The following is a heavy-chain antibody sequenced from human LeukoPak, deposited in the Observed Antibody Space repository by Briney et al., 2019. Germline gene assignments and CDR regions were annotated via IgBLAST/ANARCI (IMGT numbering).Heavy chain of an antibody. J-gene: IGHJ5*02. CDR1: GFTFSSYG. CDR3: AKESALMTFDP. Sequence: GGSLRLSCAASGFTFSSYGMHWVRQAPGKGLEWVAVISYDGSNKYYADSVKGRFTISRDNSMNTLYLQMNSLGAEDTAVYYCAKESALMTFDPWGQGTLVTVSS. V-gene: IGHV3-30*18. CDR2: ISYDGSNK.